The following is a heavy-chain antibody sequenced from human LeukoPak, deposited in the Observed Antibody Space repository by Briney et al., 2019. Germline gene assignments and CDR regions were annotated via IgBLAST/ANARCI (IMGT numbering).Heavy chain of an antibody. CDR1: GGSFSGDF. CDR3: ARHDYYDTTFDY. CDR2: INHGGST. D-gene: IGHD3-22*01. J-gene: IGHJ4*02. V-gene: IGHV4-34*01. Sequence: SETLSLTCAVYGGSFSGDFWSWIRQSPGKGLEWIGEINHGGSTTYNPSLQSRVTMSVDTSTNQISLKMTSVTAADTAVYYCARHDYYDTTFDYWGQGTLVTVSS.